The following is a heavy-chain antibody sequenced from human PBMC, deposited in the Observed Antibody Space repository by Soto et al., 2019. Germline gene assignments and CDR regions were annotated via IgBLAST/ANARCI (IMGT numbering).Heavy chain of an antibody. Sequence: LSLTCTVSGGSISSSSNHWGWIRQPPGKGLEWIGNIYYSENTYYNPSLKSRVTISVDTSKNQFSLRLTSVTAADTAVYYCATHPPYGPLDHWGRGTLVTVSS. J-gene: IGHJ4*02. CDR3: ATHPPYGPLDH. V-gene: IGHV4-39*01. D-gene: IGHD4-17*01. CDR2: IYYSENT. CDR1: GGSISSSSNH.